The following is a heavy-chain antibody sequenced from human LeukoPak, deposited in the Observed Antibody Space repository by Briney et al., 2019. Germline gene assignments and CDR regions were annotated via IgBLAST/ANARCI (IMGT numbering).Heavy chain of an antibody. D-gene: IGHD2-15*01. V-gene: IGHV4-61*01. J-gene: IGHJ4*02. CDR1: GGSVSNDNHC. Sequence: SETLSLTCTVSGGSVSNDNHCWSWIRQPPGKGLEWIGHVNYSGSTKYNPSLKSRVSISADTSRSQVSLKLSSVTAADTAVYYCARDRGGFTYGEYYFDYWGQGSLVTVSS. CDR2: VNYSGST. CDR3: ARDRGGFTYGEYYFDY.